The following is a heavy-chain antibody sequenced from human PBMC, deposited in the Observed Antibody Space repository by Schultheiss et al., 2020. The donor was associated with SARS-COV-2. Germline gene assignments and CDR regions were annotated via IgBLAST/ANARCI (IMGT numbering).Heavy chain of an antibody. CDR1: GGSFSGYY. Sequence: SETLSLTCAVYGGSFSGYYWSWIRQPPGKGLEWIGEINHSGSTNYNPSLKSRVTISVDTSKNQFSLKLSSVTAADTAVYYCARRLITYYDFWSGYYTLDVWGQGTTVTV. CDR3: ARRLITYYDFWSGYYTLDV. J-gene: IGHJ6*02. D-gene: IGHD3-3*01. V-gene: IGHV4-34*01. CDR2: INHSGST.